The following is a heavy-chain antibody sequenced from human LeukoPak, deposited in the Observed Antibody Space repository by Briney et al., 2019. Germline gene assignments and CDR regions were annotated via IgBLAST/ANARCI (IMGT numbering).Heavy chain of an antibody. CDR3: AKSSEIYGSGSYPGAFDI. V-gene: IGHV3-30*02. CDR2: IRYDGSNK. Sequence: GGSLRLSCAASGFTFSSYGMHWVRQAPGKGLEWVAFIRYDGSNKYYADSVKGRFTISRDNSKNTLYLQMNSLRAEDTAVYYCAKSSEIYGSGSYPGAFDIWGQGTMVTVSS. J-gene: IGHJ3*02. D-gene: IGHD3-10*01. CDR1: GFTFSSYG.